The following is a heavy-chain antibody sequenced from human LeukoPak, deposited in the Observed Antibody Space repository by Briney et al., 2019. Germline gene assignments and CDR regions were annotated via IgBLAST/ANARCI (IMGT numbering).Heavy chain of an antibody. CDR1: GFTFSSYA. J-gene: IGHJ6*02. Sequence: GGSLRLSCAASGFTFSSYAMSWVRQAPGKGLEWVSAISGSGGSTYYADSVKGRFTISRDNSKNTLYLQMNSLRAEDTAVYSCAKEGGDYDYYYYGMDVWGQGTTVTVSS. V-gene: IGHV3-23*01. D-gene: IGHD4-17*01. CDR3: AKEGGDYDYYYYGMDV. CDR2: ISGSGGST.